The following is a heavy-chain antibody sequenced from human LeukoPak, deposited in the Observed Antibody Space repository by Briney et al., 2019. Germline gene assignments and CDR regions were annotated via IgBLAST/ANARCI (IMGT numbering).Heavy chain of an antibody. D-gene: IGHD3-22*01. J-gene: IGHJ3*02. CDR3: ATGGPMIVVSKWNTGAFDI. V-gene: IGHV1-24*01. CDR2: FDPEDGET. CDR1: GYTLTELS. Sequence: GASVKVSCKVSGYTLTELSMHWVREAPGKGLGWMGGFDPEDGETIYAQKFQGRVNMTEDTSTDTAYMELSSLRSEDTAVYYCATGGPMIVVSKWNTGAFDIWGQGTMVTVSS.